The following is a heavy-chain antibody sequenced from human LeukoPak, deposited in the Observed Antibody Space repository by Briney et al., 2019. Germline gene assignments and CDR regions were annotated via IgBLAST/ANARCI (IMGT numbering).Heavy chain of an antibody. CDR1: GFTFSYYN. Sequence: GGSLRLSCAASGFTFSYYNMNWVRQAPGKGLEWVSYISSRSGATYYADSVKGHFTISRDNSKNTLYLQMNSLRAEDTAMYYCATIIVPAGRGLDYWGQGTLVTVSS. V-gene: IGHV3-48*01. J-gene: IGHJ4*02. CDR2: ISSRSGAT. D-gene: IGHD2-2*01. CDR3: ATIIVPAGRGLDY.